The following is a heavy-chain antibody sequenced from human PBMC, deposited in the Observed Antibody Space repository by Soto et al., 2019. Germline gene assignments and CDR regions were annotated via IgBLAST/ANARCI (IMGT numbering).Heavy chain of an antibody. Sequence: GGSLRLSCAASGFTFSSYWMSWVRQAPGKGLEWVANIKQDGSEKYYVDSVKGRFTISRDNAKNSLYLQMNSLRAEDTAVYYCASDYYYGSFDYWGQGTLVTVYS. CDR3: ASDYYYGSFDY. D-gene: IGHD3-10*01. J-gene: IGHJ4*02. V-gene: IGHV3-7*01. CDR1: GFTFSSYW. CDR2: IKQDGSEK.